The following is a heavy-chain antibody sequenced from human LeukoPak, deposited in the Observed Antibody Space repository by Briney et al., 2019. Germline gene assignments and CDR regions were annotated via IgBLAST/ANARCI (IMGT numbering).Heavy chain of an antibody. Sequence: SETLSLTCTVSGDSISGYYWSWIRQPPGQGLEWIGYIHYSGSTNYNPSLKGRVTISLDMSKNQFSLKLNSMTAADTAVHYCAREGQWLPDWFDPWGQGTLVTVSS. V-gene: IGHV4-59*01. CDR2: IHYSGST. J-gene: IGHJ5*02. D-gene: IGHD6-19*01. CDR1: GDSISGYY. CDR3: AREGQWLPDWFDP.